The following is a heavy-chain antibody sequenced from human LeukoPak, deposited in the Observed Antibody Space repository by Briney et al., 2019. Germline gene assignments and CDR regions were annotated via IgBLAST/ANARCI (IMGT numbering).Heavy chain of an antibody. D-gene: IGHD6-13*01. J-gene: IGHJ4*02. Sequence: GESLKISCNASGYSFTSYWIGWVRQMPGKGLEWMGIIYPGDSDTRYSPSFQGQFTISADKSISTAYLQWSSLKASDTAMYYCARPPAAADPYYFDYWGQGTLVTVSS. CDR3: ARPPAAADPYYFDY. CDR2: IYPGDSDT. CDR1: GYSFTSYW. V-gene: IGHV5-51*01.